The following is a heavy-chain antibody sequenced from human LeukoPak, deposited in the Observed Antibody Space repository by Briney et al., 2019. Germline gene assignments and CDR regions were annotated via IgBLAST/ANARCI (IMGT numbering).Heavy chain of an antibody. D-gene: IGHD5-18*01. V-gene: IGHV4-39*07. CDR3: ARGLGQLWLPHYYYYYYMDV. CDR1: GDSVSSSSYY. Sequence: SETLSLTCTVSGDSVSSSSYYWGWIRQPPGKGLEWIASIYYSGSTYNNPSLKSRVTISVETSKNQFSLKLSSVTAADTAVYYCARGLGQLWLPHYYYYYYMDVWGKGTTVTVSS. CDR2: IYYSGST. J-gene: IGHJ6*03.